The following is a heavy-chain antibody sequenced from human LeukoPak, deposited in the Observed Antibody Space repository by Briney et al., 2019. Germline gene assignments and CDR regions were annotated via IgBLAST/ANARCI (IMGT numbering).Heavy chain of an antibody. V-gene: IGHV4-59*01. CDR1: GGSISSYY. D-gene: IGHD3-10*01. CDR3: AGYGSGSRAFDI. CDR2: IYYSGSN. J-gene: IGHJ3*02. Sequence: SETLSLTCTVSGGSISSYYWSWIRQPPGKGLEWIGYIYYSGSNNYNPSLKSRVTISVDTSKNQFSLKLSSVTAADTAVYYCAGYGSGSRAFDIWGQGTMVTVSS.